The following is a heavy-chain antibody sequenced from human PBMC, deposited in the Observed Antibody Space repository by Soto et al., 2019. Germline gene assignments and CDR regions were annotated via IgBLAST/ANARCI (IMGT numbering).Heavy chain of an antibody. D-gene: IGHD6-13*01. CDR3: AREKPLGIAAAGEDYYGMDV. J-gene: IGHJ6*02. CDR2: IYSGGST. Sequence: PGGSLRLSXAASGFTVSSNYMSWVRQAPGKGLEWVSVIYSGGSTYYADSVKGRFTISRDNSKNTLYLQMNSLRAEDTAVYYCAREKPLGIAAAGEDYYGMDVWGQGTTVTVSS. CDR1: GFTVSSNY. V-gene: IGHV3-53*01.